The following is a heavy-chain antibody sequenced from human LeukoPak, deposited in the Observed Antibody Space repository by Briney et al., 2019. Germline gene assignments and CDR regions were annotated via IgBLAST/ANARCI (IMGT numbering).Heavy chain of an antibody. D-gene: IGHD5-12*01. CDR1: GYTFTSYY. J-gene: IGHJ5*02. CDR2: INPSGGST. Sequence: GASVKVSCKASGYTFTSYYMHWVRQAPGQGLEWMGIINPSGGSTSYAQKFQGRVTMTRDTSTSTVYMELSSLRSEDMAVYYCATARAGYSGQEWFDPWGQGTLVTVSS. V-gene: IGHV1-46*01. CDR3: ATARAGYSGQEWFDP.